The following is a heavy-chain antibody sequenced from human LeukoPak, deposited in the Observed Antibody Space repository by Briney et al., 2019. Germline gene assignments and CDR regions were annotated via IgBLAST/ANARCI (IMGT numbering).Heavy chain of an antibody. J-gene: IGHJ5*02. CDR2: ISGSGGST. Sequence: GGSLRLSCAASGFTXXSYAMSWVRQAPXXXXXXVSAISGSGGSTYYADSVKGRFTISRDNSKNTLYLQMNSLRAEDTAVYYCAKVLVLRFLEWLKAYDPWGQGTLVTVSS. V-gene: IGHV3-23*01. D-gene: IGHD3-3*01. CDR1: GFTXXSYA. CDR3: AKVLVLRFLEWLKAYDP.